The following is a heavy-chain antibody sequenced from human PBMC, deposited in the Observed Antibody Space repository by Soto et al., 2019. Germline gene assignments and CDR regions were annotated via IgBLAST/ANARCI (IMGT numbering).Heavy chain of an antibody. CDR3: ARKGPVGYSSSSQFDY. CDR2: ISGSGGST. J-gene: IGHJ4*02. Sequence: EVQLLESGGGLVQPGGSLRLSCAASGFTFSSYAMSWVRQAPGKGLEWVSAISGSGGSTYYADSVKGRFTISRDNSKNTLYLQMNSLRAEDTAVYYCARKGPVGYSSSSQFDYWGQGPLVTVSS. D-gene: IGHD6-6*01. V-gene: IGHV3-23*01. CDR1: GFTFSSYA.